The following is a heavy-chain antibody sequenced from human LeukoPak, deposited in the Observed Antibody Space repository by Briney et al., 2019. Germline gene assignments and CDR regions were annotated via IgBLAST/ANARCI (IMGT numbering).Heavy chain of an antibody. D-gene: IGHD3-22*01. CDR1: GFTFSSYA. V-gene: IGHV3-23*01. CDR3: AKGEDSSGYYFHDAFDI. CDR2: ISGSGGST. J-gene: IGHJ3*02. Sequence: GGSLRLSCAASGFTFSSYAMSWVRQAPGKGLEWVSAISGSGGSTYYADSVKGRFTISRDNSKNTLYLQMNSLRAEDTAVYYCAKGEDSSGYYFHDAFDIWGQGTMVTVSS.